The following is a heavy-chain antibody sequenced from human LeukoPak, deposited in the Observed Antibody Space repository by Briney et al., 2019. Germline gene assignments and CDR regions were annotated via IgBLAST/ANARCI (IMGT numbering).Heavy chain of an antibody. CDR3: ARVWYYYDSSGYYQPFDY. Sequence: ASVKVSCKASGYTFTDYYINWVRQAPGQGLEWMGWINPNSGDTNSAQRFQGRVTMTRDTSISTAYMELSRLRSDDTAVYYCARVWYYYDSSGYYQPFDYWGQGTLVTVSS. V-gene: IGHV1-2*02. CDR1: GYTFTDYY. D-gene: IGHD3-22*01. J-gene: IGHJ4*02. CDR2: INPNSGDT.